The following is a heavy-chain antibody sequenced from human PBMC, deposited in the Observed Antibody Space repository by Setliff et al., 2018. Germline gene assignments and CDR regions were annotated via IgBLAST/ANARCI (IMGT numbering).Heavy chain of an antibody. CDR2: ISAYNGNT. Sequence: ASVKVSCKASSYTFTSYGISWVRQAPGQGLEWMGWISAYNGNTNYAQKLQGRVTMTTDTSTSTAYMELRSLRSDDTAVYYCARGDIVLMVYALDYWGQGTLVTVSS. J-gene: IGHJ4*02. D-gene: IGHD2-8*01. V-gene: IGHV1-18*01. CDR1: SYTFTSYG. CDR3: ARGDIVLMVYALDY.